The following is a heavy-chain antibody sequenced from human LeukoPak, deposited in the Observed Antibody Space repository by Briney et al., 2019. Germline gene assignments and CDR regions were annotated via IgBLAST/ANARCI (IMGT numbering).Heavy chain of an antibody. J-gene: IGHJ4*02. CDR1: GYTFTSYD. CDR3: VRTPPNWGADF. V-gene: IGHV1-8*01. D-gene: IGHD7-27*01. CDR2: MSPNSGNT. Sequence: ASVTVSCKASGYTFTSYDINWMRQATGQGLEWMGWMSPNSGNTGYAQKFQGRVTMTRDTSTGTAYLELSSLRSEDSAVYYCVRTPPNWGADFWGQGTLVTVS.